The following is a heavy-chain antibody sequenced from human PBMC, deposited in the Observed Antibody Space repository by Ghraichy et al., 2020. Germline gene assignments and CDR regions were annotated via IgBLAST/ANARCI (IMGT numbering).Heavy chain of an antibody. D-gene: IGHD5-18*01. CDR1: GFTFSSYW. CDR2: IKQDGSEK. CDR3: ARDPEAGDTAMVADY. V-gene: IGHV3-7*01. Sequence: GGSLRLSCAASGFTFSSYWMSWVRQAPGKGLEWVANIKQDGSEKYYVDSVKGRFTISRDNAKNSLYLQMNSLRAEDTAVYYCARDPEAGDTAMVADYWGQGTLVTVSS. J-gene: IGHJ4*02.